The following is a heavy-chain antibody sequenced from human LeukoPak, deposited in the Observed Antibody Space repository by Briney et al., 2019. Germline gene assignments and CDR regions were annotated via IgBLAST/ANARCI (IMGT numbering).Heavy chain of an antibody. J-gene: IGHJ4*02. CDR3: AKDTPYYYDSSGYSPC. D-gene: IGHD3-22*01. V-gene: IGHV3-74*01. CDR2: LHPDGSIT. CDR1: GFTFSSYW. Sequence: GGSLRLSCVASGFTFSSYWMHWVRQAPGKGLVWVSNLHPDGSITAYADSVKGRFTISRDNSKNTLYLQMNSLRVEDTAVYYCAKDTPYYYDSSGYSPCWGQGTLVTVSS.